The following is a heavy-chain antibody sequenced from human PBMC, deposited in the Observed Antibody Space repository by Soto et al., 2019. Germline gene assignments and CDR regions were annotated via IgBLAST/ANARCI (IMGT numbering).Heavy chain of an antibody. D-gene: IGHD4-17*01. V-gene: IGHV1-69*02. CDR1: GDACSTCT. J-gene: IGHJ3*02. CDR2: IIPILGIA. CDR3: ARPDPEIDDGDYGGGFDI. Sequence: SSVRVSERAAGDACSTCTMRCVRQKHGQGLEWMGRIIPILGIANYAQKFQGRVTITADKSTSTAYMELSSLRSEDTAVYYCARPDPEIDDGDYGGGFDIWGQGTMVTVSS.